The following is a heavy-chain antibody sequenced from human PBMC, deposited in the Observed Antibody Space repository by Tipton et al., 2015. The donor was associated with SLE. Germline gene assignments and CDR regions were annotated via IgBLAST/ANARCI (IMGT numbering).Heavy chain of an antibody. V-gene: IGHV4-59*12. D-gene: IGHD7-27*01. CDR1: DGSITTYH. J-gene: IGHJ3*02. CDR3: VRGDLGMRSMRAFDI. Sequence: TLSLTCNVSDGSITTYHFNWLRQPPGKGLEWIGYVYYTGSSNYNPSLKSRVTMSVDTSKNQLSLRLSSVTAADTAVYYCVRGDLGMRSMRAFDIWGQGTMVTVSS. CDR2: VYYTGSS.